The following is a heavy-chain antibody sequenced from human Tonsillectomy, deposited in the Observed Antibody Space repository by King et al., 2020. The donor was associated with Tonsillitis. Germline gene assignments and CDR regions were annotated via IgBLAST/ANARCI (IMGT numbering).Heavy chain of an antibody. CDR1: GGTFSSYG. J-gene: IGHJ4*02. V-gene: IGHV1-69*01. CDR3: ASTSGFGESSHDYYFDY. CDR2: IIPIFGTA. Sequence: VQLVESGAEVKKPGSSVKVSCTASGGTFSSYGIGWVRQAPGQGIEWMGGIIPIFGTANYAQKFQGRVTMTADESTSTAYMELSSLRSEDTAVYYCASTSGFGESSHDYYFDYWGQGTLVTVSS. D-gene: IGHD3-10*01.